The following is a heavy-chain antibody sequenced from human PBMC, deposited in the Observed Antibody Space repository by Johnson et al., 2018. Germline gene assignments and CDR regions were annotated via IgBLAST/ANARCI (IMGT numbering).Heavy chain of an antibody. Sequence: VQLQESGGGLIQPGGSLRLSCAASGFTVSSNYMSWVRQAPGKGLEWVSVIYSGGSTYYADSVKGRFTISRDNSKNTLYLQMNSLRAEDTAVYYWAGGVATISWGAFDSWGQGTMVTVSS. CDR2: IYSGGST. V-gene: IGHV3-53*01. CDR1: GFTVSSNY. CDR3: AGGVATISWGAFDS. J-gene: IGHJ3*02. D-gene: IGHD5-24*01.